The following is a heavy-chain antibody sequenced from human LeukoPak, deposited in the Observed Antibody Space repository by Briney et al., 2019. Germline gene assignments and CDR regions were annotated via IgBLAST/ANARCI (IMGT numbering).Heavy chain of an antibody. CDR1: GVTFSSNW. Sequence: GGSLRLSCVASGVTFSSNWLHWVGRGPGKGLVWFSRINSDGSETRHADSVKGRFTISRDNAKNSLYLQMNSLRAEDTAMYFCARGVISVALVDYWGQGTLVTVSS. J-gene: IGHJ4*02. CDR2: INSDGSET. V-gene: IGHV3-74*01. D-gene: IGHD6-19*01. CDR3: ARGVISVALVDY.